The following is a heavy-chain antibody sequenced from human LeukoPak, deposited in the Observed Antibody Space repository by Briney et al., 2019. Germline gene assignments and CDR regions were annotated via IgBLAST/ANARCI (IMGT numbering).Heavy chain of an antibody. CDR2: ISTSGNTR. CDR1: GFTFSSYE. Sequence: GGSLRLSCAASGFTFSSYEMIWVRQAPGKGLEWVSYISTSGNTRYYADSVKGRFTISRDNAKNSLYLQMNSLRVEDTAVYYCARELSGTTSYYFDYWGQGTLVTVSS. D-gene: IGHD1-7*01. CDR3: ARELSGTTSYYFDY. J-gene: IGHJ4*02. V-gene: IGHV3-48*03.